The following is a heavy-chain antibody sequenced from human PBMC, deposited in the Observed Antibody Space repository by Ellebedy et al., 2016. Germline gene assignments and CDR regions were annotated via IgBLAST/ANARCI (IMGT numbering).Heavy chain of an antibody. Sequence: SVKVSXXASGYTFTSYGISWVRQAPGQGLEWMGGIIPIFGTANYAQKFQGRVTITADESTSTAYMELSSLRSEDTAVYYCARALGYDSSGYYPWYGMDVWGQGTTVTVSS. CDR1: GYTFTSYG. CDR3: ARALGYDSSGYYPWYGMDV. D-gene: IGHD3-22*01. V-gene: IGHV1-69*13. J-gene: IGHJ6*02. CDR2: IIPIFGTA.